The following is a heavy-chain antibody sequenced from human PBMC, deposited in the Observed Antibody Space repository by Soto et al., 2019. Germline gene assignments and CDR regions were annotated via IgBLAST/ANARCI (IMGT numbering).Heavy chain of an antibody. CDR1: GGSISSGDYY. J-gene: IGHJ4*02. Sequence: SETLSLTCTVSGGSISSGDYYWSWIRQPPGKGLEWIGYIYYSGSTYYNPSLKSRVTISVDTSKNQFSLKLSSVTAADTAVYYCARRNLQEHFDYWGQGTLVTVSS. V-gene: IGHV4-30-4*01. CDR3: ARRNLQEHFDY. D-gene: IGHD4-4*01. CDR2: IYYSGST.